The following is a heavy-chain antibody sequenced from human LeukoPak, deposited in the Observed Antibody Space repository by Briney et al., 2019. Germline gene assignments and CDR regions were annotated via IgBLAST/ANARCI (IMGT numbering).Heavy chain of an antibody. CDR3: VRGQCSGGSCYRLDY. V-gene: IGHV4-39*07. CDR2: IYSSGST. J-gene: IGHJ4*02. Sequence: SGTLSLTCTVSGGSINSSNYYWGWIRQPPGKGLQWIGSIYSSGSTYYNPSLKSRVTISVDTSKHQVFLKVNSVTAADTAVYYCVRGQCSGGSCYRLDYWGQGTLVTVSS. CDR1: GGSINSSNYY. D-gene: IGHD2-15*01.